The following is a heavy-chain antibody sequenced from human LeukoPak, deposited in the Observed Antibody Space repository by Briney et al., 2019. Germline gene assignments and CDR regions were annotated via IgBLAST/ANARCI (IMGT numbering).Heavy chain of an antibody. CDR1: GYTFTSYG. Sequence: GASVKVSCKASGYTFTSYGITRVRQAPGQGLEWMGWISIYNGNTNYAQKLQGRVTMTTDTSTSTAYMELRSLRSDDTAVYYCARAPPVVSYYYSMDVWGQGTTVTVSS. D-gene: IGHD2-8*02. J-gene: IGHJ6*02. CDR2: ISIYNGNT. CDR3: ARAPPVVSYYYSMDV. V-gene: IGHV1-18*01.